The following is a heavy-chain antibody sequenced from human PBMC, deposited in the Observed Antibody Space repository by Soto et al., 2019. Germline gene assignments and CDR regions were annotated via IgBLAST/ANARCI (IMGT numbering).Heavy chain of an antibody. Sequence: PGGSLRLSCATSGFTFSSYGMHWVRQAPGKGLEWVAVIWYDGSNKFYGDSVKGRFTISRDDSKNTLYLQMDSLRAEDTAVYHCARDKGEMATTHQSYYGMDVWG. CDR2: IWYDGSNK. CDR3: ARDKGEMATTHQSYYGMDV. J-gene: IGHJ6*01. CDR1: GFTFSSYG. D-gene: IGHD5-12*01. V-gene: IGHV3-33*01.